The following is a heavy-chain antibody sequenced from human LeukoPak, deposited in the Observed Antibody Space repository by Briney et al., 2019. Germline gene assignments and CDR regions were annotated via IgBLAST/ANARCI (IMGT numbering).Heavy chain of an antibody. V-gene: IGHV1-18*01. Sequence: ASVKVSCQASGYTFTSYGISWVRQAPGQGLEWMGWISAYNGNTNYAQKPQGRVTMTTDTSTSTAYMELRSLRSDDTAVYYCAREGDFWSGRYYYYGMDVWGQGTTVTVSS. CDR2: ISAYNGNT. CDR3: AREGDFWSGRYYYYGMDV. CDR1: GYTFTSYG. J-gene: IGHJ6*02. D-gene: IGHD3-3*01.